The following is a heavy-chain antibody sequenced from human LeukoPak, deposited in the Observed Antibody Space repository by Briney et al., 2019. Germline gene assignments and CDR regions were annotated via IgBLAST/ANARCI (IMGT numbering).Heavy chain of an antibody. J-gene: IGHJ4*02. CDR2: INPNSGGT. CDR1: GYTFTGYY. CDR3: ATDLGYCSSTTCDTFDY. D-gene: IGHD2-2*01. V-gene: IGHV1-2*06. Sequence: GASVKVSCKASGYTFTGYYMHWVRQAPGQGLEWMGRINPNSGGTNYAQKFQGRVTMTRDTSTSTAYMELRSLRSDDTAVYYCATDLGYCSSTTCDTFDYWGQGTLVTVSS.